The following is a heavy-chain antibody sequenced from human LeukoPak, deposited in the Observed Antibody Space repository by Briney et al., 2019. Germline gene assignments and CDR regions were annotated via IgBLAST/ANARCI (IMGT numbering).Heavy chain of an antibody. CDR3: ARTPMVRGVSWRYFDY. V-gene: IGHV1-2*02. D-gene: IGHD3-10*01. J-gene: IGHJ4*02. CDR1: GYTFTGYY. Sequence: EASVKVSCKASGYTFTGYYMHWVRQDPGQGLEWMGWINPNSGGTNYAQKFQGRVTMTRDTSISTAYMELSRLRYDDTAVYYCARTPMVRGVSWRYFDYWGQGTLVTVSS. CDR2: INPNSGGT.